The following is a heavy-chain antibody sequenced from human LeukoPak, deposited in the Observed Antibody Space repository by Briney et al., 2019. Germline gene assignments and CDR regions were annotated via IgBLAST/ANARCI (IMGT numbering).Heavy chain of an antibody. D-gene: IGHD3-10*01. CDR1: GFTFSGSA. J-gene: IGHJ4*02. Sequence: GGSLRLSCAASGFTFSGSAMHWVRQASAKGLEWVGRIRSKSNSYATAYAASVKGRFTISRDDSKNTAYLQMNSLKTEDTAVYYCTRPRSGTPFDYWGQGTLVTVSS. V-gene: IGHV3-73*01. CDR3: TRPRSGTPFDY. CDR2: IRSKSNSYAT.